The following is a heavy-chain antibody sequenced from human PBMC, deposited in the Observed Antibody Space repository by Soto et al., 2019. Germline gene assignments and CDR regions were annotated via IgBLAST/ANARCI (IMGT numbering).Heavy chain of an antibody. D-gene: IGHD2-21*02. CDR1: GFTLKDCA. J-gene: IGHJ4*02. CDR2: ISGSGGAT. Sequence: VGSLRLSCSTSGFTLKDCAISWVRQAPGKGLEWVSGISGSGGATYYTDSVEGRFTISKDFSKNTVSLQMTGLRVDDTAVYYCARTRTAFYRYYFDSWGQGALVTVSS. V-gene: IGHV3-23*01. CDR3: ARTRTAFYRYYFDS.